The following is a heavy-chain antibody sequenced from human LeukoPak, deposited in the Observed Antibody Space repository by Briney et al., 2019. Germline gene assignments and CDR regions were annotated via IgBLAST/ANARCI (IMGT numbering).Heavy chain of an antibody. D-gene: IGHD1-26*01. V-gene: IGHV1-18*01. CDR1: GYTFPRYG. CDR3: ARDQHSGSSPFGY. CDR2: IGAYNGNK. J-gene: IGHJ4*02. Sequence: GASVTVSCKASGYTFPRYGISWVRQATGQGLAGMGWIGAYNGNKKYAQKLQGRVSMTTDTSTSTVYMELRSLRSDDTAVYFCARDQHSGSSPFGYWGQGTLVTVSS.